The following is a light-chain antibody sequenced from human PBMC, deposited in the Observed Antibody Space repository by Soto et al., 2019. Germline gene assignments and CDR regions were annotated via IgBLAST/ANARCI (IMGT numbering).Light chain of an antibody. CDR1: QSVLYSSNNKNY. Sequence: DIVMTQSPDSLAVSLGERATINCKSSQSVLYSSNNKNYLAWYQQTPGQPPKLLIYWASTRKSGVPDRFSGSGSGTDFTLTISSLQAEDVAVYYCQQYYTTPAFGGGTRVEIK. CDR2: WAS. CDR3: QQYYTTPA. J-gene: IGKJ4*01. V-gene: IGKV4-1*01.